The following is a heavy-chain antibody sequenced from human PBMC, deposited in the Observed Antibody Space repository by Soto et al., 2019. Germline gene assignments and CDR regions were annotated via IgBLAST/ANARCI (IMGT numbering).Heavy chain of an antibody. Sequence: QVQLVQSGAEVKKPGASVKVSCKASGYTFTGYYMHWVRQAPGQGLEWMGWINPNSGGTNYAQKCQGWVTMTRDTSISTAYMELSRLRSDDTAVYYCARDREGVPYYDFWSGNNWFDPWGQGTLVTVSS. CDR2: INPNSGGT. V-gene: IGHV1-2*04. CDR3: ARDREGVPYYDFWSGNNWFDP. D-gene: IGHD3-3*01. J-gene: IGHJ5*02. CDR1: GYTFTGYY.